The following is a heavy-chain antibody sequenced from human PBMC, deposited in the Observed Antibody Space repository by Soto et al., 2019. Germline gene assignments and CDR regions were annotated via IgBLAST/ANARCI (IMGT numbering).Heavy chain of an antibody. Sequence: QIQLVESGGGVVQPGRSLRLSCTASGFTFNSYGFNWVRQAPGKGLELVAVIWYDGNTKYYADSVKGSFTISRDNLRSTVDLQMNRLTAEDTAVYCCARTLVAPVADRYYSGMDVWGPGTTVTVSS. CDR2: IWYDGNTK. D-gene: IGHD6-19*01. CDR3: ARTLVAPVADRYYSGMDV. CDR1: GFTFNSYG. J-gene: IGHJ6*02. V-gene: IGHV3-33*01.